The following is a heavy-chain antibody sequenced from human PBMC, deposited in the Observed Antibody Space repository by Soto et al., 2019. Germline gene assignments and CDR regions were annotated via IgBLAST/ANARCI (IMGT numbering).Heavy chain of an antibody. CDR2: ISGSGGST. V-gene: IGHV3-23*01. CDR3: EKDRCGGDCYFFDY. D-gene: IGHD2-21*02. Sequence: GSSLRLSCAASGFTFSSYAMSWVLQAPGKGLEWVSGISGSGGSTYYAGSVKGLFTISRDNSKNTLYLQMNSLRAEDTAVYYCEKDRCGGDCYFFDYWGQGTLVTVSS. CDR1: GFTFSSYA. J-gene: IGHJ4*02.